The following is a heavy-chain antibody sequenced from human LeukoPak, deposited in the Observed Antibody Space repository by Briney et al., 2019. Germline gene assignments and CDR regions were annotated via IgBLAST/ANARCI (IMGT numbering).Heavy chain of an antibody. D-gene: IGHD6-19*01. Sequence: QPGGSLRLSCAASGFTFSSYWMSWVRQAPGKGLEWVANINQGGSEEYYVDSVKGRFTISRDNAKNSLYLQMNSLRAEDTAVYYCARGRYSSGWYGYFDYWGQRTLATVSS. V-gene: IGHV3-7*04. CDR1: GFTFSSYW. J-gene: IGHJ4*02. CDR3: ARGRYSSGWYGYFDY. CDR2: INQGGSEE.